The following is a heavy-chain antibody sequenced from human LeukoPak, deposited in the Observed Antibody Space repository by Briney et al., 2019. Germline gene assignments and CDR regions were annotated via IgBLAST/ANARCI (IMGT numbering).Heavy chain of an antibody. D-gene: IGHD6-13*01. Sequence: GGSLRLSCAASGFTFSSYSMNWVRQAPGKGLEWVSSISSSSSYIYYADSVKGRFTISRDNSKNTLYLQMNSLRAEDTAVYYCAKDRYSSSWTQKDYYYYMDVWGKGTTVTISS. V-gene: IGHV3-21*04. J-gene: IGHJ6*03. CDR3: AKDRYSSSWTQKDYYYYMDV. CDR1: GFTFSSYS. CDR2: ISSSSSYI.